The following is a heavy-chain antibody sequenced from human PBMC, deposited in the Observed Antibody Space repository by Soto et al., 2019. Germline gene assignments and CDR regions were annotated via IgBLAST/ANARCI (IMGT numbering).Heavy chain of an antibody. CDR2: INDSGST. CDR1: CGPFSGYY. D-gene: IGHD6-6*01. Sequence: QVQLQQWGAGLLKPSETLSLTCAVYCGPFSGYYWSWIRQPPGKGLEWIGEINDSGSTNYNPSLKSRVTMSVDTSKNQFSLNLSSVTAADAAVYYCARTSRFDFWGQGTLVTVSS. J-gene: IGHJ4*02. V-gene: IGHV4-34*01. CDR3: ARTSRFDF.